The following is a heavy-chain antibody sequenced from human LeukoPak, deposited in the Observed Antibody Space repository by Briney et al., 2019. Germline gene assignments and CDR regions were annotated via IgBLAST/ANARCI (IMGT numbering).Heavy chain of an antibody. D-gene: IGHD4-17*01. V-gene: IGHV3-48*02. J-gene: IGHJ4*02. CDR1: GFTFSSYN. CDR3: ARRGGYGDPQVFDY. CDR2: ISSSSSTI. Sequence: GGSLRLSCAASGFTFSSYNMNWVRQAPGKGLEWIPYISSSSSTIYYADSVKGRFTISRDNAKNSLYLQMNSLRDEDTAVYYCARRGGYGDPQVFDYWGQGTLVTVSS.